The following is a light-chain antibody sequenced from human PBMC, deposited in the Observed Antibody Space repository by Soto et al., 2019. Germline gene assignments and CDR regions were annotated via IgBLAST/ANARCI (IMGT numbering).Light chain of an antibody. Sequence: QMIQSLASPSASVGHTLTITCRASQSSSTYLTWYQQKKGKAPKLLIYAAYNLQSGVPSRFSGSGYGTDFNLTISSLQPEDFATYFCLQHNNYPPTFGQGTKVDIK. J-gene: IGKJ1*01. CDR3: LQHNNYPPT. CDR2: AAY. CDR1: QSSSTY. V-gene: IGKV1-17*01.